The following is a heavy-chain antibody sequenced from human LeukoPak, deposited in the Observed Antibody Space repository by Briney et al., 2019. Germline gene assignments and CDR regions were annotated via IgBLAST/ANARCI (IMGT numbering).Heavy chain of an antibody. CDR2: INPTGSAT. V-gene: IGHV1-46*01. CDR1: GYTFIKHW. J-gene: IGHJ5*02. D-gene: IGHD3-10*01. CDR3: ARDNSVGDIAWWFDP. Sequence: GASVKVSCKAPGYTFIKHWMHWVRQAPGQGLEWVGLINPTGSATLYAQKFQGRVTLTRDMSTNTDYMELRSLKSEDTAVYYCARDNSVGDIAWWFDPWGQGTLVTVSS.